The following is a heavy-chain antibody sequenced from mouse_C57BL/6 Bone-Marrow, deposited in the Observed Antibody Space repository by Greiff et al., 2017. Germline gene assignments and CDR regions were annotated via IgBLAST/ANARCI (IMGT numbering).Heavy chain of an antibody. V-gene: IGHV14-4*01. Sequence: EVQLQQSGAELVRPGASVKLSCTASGFNIKDDYMHWVKQRPEQGLEWIGWIDPENGDTEYASKFQGKATITADTSSNTAYLQLSSLTSEDTAVYYCTKPVVAPWYFDVWGTGTTVTVSS. CDR1: GFNIKDDY. CDR3: TKPVVAPWYFDV. J-gene: IGHJ1*03. D-gene: IGHD1-1*01. CDR2: IDPENGDT.